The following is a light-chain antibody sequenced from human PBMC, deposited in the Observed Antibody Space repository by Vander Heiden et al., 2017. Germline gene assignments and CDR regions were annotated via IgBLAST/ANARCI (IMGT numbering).Light chain of an antibody. V-gene: IGLV1-44*01. CDR3: SAWDNSLNAWV. CDR2: SNN. CDR1: SSNIGSRT. Sequence: QSVLTQPPSASGTPGQRVTISCSGSSSNIGSRTVNWYQHLPGTAPKPLIYSNNQRPSGVPDRISASKSGTSASLAVSGLQSEDEADYYCSAWDNSLNAWVFGGGTKLTVL. J-gene: IGLJ3*02.